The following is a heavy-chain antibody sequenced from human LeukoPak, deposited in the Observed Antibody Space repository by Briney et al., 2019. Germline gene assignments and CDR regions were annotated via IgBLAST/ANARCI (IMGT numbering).Heavy chain of an antibody. J-gene: IGHJ4*02. D-gene: IGHD6-19*01. V-gene: IGHV5-51*01. CDR3: ARDSEGGGWYGGAFDY. CDR1: GYSFTSYW. CDR2: IYPGDSDT. Sequence: KPGESLKISCKGSGYSFTSYWIGWVRQMPGKGLEWMGIIYPGDSDTRYSPSFQGQVTISADKSISTAYLQWSSLKASDTAMYYCARDSEGGGWYGGAFDYWGQGTLVTVSS.